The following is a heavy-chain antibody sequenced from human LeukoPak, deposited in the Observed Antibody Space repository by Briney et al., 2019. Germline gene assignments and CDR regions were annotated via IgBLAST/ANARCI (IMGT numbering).Heavy chain of an antibody. V-gene: IGHV3-30*18. CDR1: GFIFSSYG. D-gene: IGHD5-12*01. CDR2: ISYDGSNK. CDR3: AKDFDYSGYDLGY. Sequence: PGRSLRLSCAASGFIFSSYGMHWVRQSPGKGLEWVAVISYDGSNKYYADSVMGRFTISRDNSKNTLYLQMNSLRAEDTAVYYCAKDFDYSGYDLGYWGQGTLVTVSS. J-gene: IGHJ4*02.